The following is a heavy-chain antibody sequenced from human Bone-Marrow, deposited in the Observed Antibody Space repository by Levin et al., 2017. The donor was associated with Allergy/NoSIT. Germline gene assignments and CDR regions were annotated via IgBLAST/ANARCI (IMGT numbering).Heavy chain of an antibody. CDR3: ARLLVVVVPAPDAFDI. D-gene: IGHD2-15*01. V-gene: IGHV3-21*01. Sequence: KTGGSLRLSCAASGFTFSSYSMNWVRQAPGKGLEWVSSIRSSSTYIYYADSVKGRFTISRDNAKNSLYLQMNSLRAEDTAVYYCARLLVVVVPAPDAFDIWGQGTMVTVSS. J-gene: IGHJ3*02. CDR2: IRSSSTYI. CDR1: GFTFSSYS.